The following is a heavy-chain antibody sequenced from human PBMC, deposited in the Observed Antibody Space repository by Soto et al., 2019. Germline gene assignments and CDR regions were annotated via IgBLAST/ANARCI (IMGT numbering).Heavy chain of an antibody. V-gene: IGHV1-46*01. D-gene: IGHD5-12*01. CDR3: ARVRVGSYSGYDRRGYYGMDV. J-gene: IGHJ6*02. CDR2: INPSGGST. CDR1: GYTFTSYY. Sequence: EASVKVSCKASGYTFTSYYMHWVRQAPGQGLEWMGIINPSGGSTSYAQKFQGRVTMTRDTSTSTVYMELSSLRSEDTAVYYCARVRVGSYSGYDRRGYYGMDVWGQGTTVTVSS.